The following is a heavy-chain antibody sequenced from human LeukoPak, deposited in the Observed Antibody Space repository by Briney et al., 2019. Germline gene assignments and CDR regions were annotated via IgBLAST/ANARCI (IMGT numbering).Heavy chain of an antibody. D-gene: IGHD2-2*02. V-gene: IGHV3-15*01. Sequence: GGSLRLSCAASGFTFSNAWMSWVRQAPGKGLEWVGRIKSKTDGGTTDYAAPVKSRFTISRDDSKNTLYLQMNSLKTEDTAVYYCTTAVPAAISGTFDYWGQGTLVTVSS. CDR3: TTAVPAAISGTFDY. J-gene: IGHJ4*02. CDR2: IKSKTDGGTT. CDR1: GFTFSNAW.